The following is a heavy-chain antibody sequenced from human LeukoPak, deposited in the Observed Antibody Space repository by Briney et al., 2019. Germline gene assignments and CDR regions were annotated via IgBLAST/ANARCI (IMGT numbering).Heavy chain of an antibody. CDR3: TRDWWRLGFEG. CDR1: GFIFDDYG. D-gene: IGHD2-21*01. CDR2: IRGKIYGGTT. V-gene: IGHV3-49*03. J-gene: IGHJ4*02. Sequence: GQSLRLSCIGSGFIFDDYGLSWFRQAPGKGLEWVGFIRGKIYGGTTEYAASVRGRFSLSRDDSKNSAYLQMNSLKTEDTGIYYCTRDWWRLGFEGWDQGTLVTVSS.